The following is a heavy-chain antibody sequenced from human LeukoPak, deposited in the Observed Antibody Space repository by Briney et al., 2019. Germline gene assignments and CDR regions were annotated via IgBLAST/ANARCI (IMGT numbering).Heavy chain of an antibody. CDR3: ARVIRTFGVVILFDY. Sequence: SETLSLTCTVSGGSISSYYWSWIRQPPGKGLEWVGYIYYSGSTNYNPSLKSRVTISVDTSKNQFSLKLSSVTAADTAVYYCARVIRTFGVVILFDYWGQGTLVTVSS. CDR2: IYYSGST. V-gene: IGHV4-59*12. CDR1: GGSISSYY. J-gene: IGHJ4*02. D-gene: IGHD3-3*01.